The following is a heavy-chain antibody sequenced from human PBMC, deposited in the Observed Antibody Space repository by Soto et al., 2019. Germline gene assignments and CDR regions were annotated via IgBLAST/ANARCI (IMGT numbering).Heavy chain of an antibody. J-gene: IGHJ4*02. CDR2: IYHSGST. V-gene: IGHV4-39*07. CDR1: SGSLSSSNYY. CDR3: ARGVTYDSSGYHYASRLGSYFDF. D-gene: IGHD3-22*01. Sequence: SETLSLTCTVSSGSLSSSNYYWTWVRQPPGKGLEWIGSIYHSGSTYYNPSLKSRVTISVDTSKNQFSLKLSSVTAADTAVYFCARGVTYDSSGYHYASRLGSYFDFWGQGTLVTVSS.